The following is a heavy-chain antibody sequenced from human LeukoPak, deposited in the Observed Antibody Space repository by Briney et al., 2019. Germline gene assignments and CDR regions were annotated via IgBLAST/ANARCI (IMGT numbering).Heavy chain of an antibody. CDR3: AKGQTSESRFDY. J-gene: IGHJ4*02. V-gene: IGHV3-23*01. CDR2: ITGNSGDT. CDR1: GFTFSIYA. Sequence: PGGSLRLSCAASGFTSGFTFSIYAMSWVRQTPGKGLEWVSVITGNSGDTYYADYVKGRFTISRDNSKNTLYLQMDSLRAEDTAVYYCAKGQTSESRFDYWGQGTLVTVSS.